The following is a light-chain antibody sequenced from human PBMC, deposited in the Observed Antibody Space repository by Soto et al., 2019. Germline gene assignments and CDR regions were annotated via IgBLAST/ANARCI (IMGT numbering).Light chain of an antibody. Sequence: EIVMTQSPATLSVSPGERATLSCRASQSVSSKLAWFQQKPGQAPSLLIYGVSTRATGIPARFSGSGSGTEFTLTISSLQSEDFAVYYCQQYNNWPPWTFGQGTKVEI. V-gene: IGKV3-15*01. CDR2: GVS. CDR1: QSVSSK. CDR3: QQYNNWPPWT. J-gene: IGKJ1*01.